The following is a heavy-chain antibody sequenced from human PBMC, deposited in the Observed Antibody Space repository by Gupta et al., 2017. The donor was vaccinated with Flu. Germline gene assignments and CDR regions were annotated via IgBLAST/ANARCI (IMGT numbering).Heavy chain of an antibody. CDR2: ISSSSSYI. CDR1: GFTFSSYS. Sequence: EVQLVESGGGLVKPGGSLRLSCAASGFTFSSYSMNWVRQAPGKGLEWVSSISSSSSYIYYADSVKGRFTISRDNAKNSLYLQMNSLRAEDTAVYYCARGLIAAADTLRYWGQGTLVTVSS. J-gene: IGHJ4*02. CDR3: ARGLIAAADTLRY. D-gene: IGHD6-13*01. V-gene: IGHV3-21*01.